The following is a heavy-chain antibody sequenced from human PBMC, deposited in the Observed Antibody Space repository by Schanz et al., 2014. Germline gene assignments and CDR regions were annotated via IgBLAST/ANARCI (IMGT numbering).Heavy chain of an antibody. Sequence: QMQLVESGGGLVKPGGSLRLSCAASGFTFSDYYMSWIRQAPGKGLEWVSYISGTTTYTNYADSVKVRITISRDNAKNSLYLQMNSLRAEDTAVYYCARDQIMAAAGLVDYWGHGTLVTVSS. CDR3: ARDQIMAAAGLVDY. J-gene: IGHJ4*01. CDR1: GFTFSDYY. V-gene: IGHV3-11*05. CDR2: ISGTTTYT. D-gene: IGHD6-13*01.